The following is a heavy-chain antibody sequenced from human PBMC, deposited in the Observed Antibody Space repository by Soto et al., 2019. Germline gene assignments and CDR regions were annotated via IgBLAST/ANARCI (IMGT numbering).Heavy chain of an antibody. CDR3: ARDQDLYYYDSSGYLPRLDY. CDR2: IIPIFGTA. V-gene: IGHV1-69*01. D-gene: IGHD3-22*01. Sequence: QVQLVQSGAEVQKPGSSVKVSCKASGGTFSSYAISWVRQAPGQGLEWMGGIIPIFGTANYAQKFQGRVTITADESTSTAYMELSSLRSEDTAVYYCARDQDLYYYDSSGYLPRLDYWGQGTLVTVSS. J-gene: IGHJ4*02. CDR1: GGTFSSYA.